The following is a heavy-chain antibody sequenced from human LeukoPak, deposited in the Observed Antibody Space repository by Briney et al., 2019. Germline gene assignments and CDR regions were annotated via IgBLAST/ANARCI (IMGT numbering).Heavy chain of an antibody. Sequence: GGSLRLSCAASGFTFSNYWMHWVRQAPGKGLVWVSRINSDGINTSYADSVKGRFTISRDNAKNSLYLQMNSLRVEDTAVYYCARGSSRFGESPGPWGQGTLVTVSS. D-gene: IGHD3-10*01. J-gene: IGHJ5*02. CDR3: ARGSSRFGESPGP. CDR2: INSDGINT. V-gene: IGHV3-74*01. CDR1: GFTFSNYW.